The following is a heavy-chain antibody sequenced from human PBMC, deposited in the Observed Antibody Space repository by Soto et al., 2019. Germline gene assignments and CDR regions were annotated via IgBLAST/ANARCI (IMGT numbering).Heavy chain of an antibody. D-gene: IGHD2-2*01. V-gene: IGHV3-48*02. Sequence: GGSLRLSCEASGFSFGSYSMNWVRQAPGKGLEWVSFISGRGTTTYYADSVRGRFTVSRDNAKNSLSLEVNSLRDEDTAVYYCARLGYCSSVTCKYYFYYYGVDVWGQGSTVTVSS. CDR2: ISGRGTTT. J-gene: IGHJ6*02. CDR3: ARLGYCSSVTCKYYFYYYGVDV. CDR1: GFSFGSYS.